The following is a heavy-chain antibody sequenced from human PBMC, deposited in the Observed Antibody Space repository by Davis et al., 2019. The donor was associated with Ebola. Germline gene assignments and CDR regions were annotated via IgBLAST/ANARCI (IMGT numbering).Heavy chain of an antibody. Sequence: PGGSLRLSCAASGFTFSSYGMHWVRQAPGKGLEWVAVISYDGSNKYYADSVKGRFTISRDNSKNTLYLQMNSLRAEDTAVYYCAKGPFDYWGQGTLVTVSS. J-gene: IGHJ4*02. CDR3: AKGPFDY. V-gene: IGHV3-30*18. CDR2: ISYDGSNK. CDR1: GFTFSSYG.